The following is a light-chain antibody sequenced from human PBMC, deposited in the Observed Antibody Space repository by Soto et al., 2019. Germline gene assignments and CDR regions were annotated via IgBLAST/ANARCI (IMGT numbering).Light chain of an antibody. CDR2: GAS. CDR3: QQYHNWPPQYT. CDR1: QTIASN. Sequence: EIVMTQSPPSLSVSPGEGATLSCRASQTIASNLAWYQQKPGQAPRLLIHGASTRATGVPARFSGSGSGTDFTLTISSLQSEDFAVYYCQQYHNWPPQYTFGQGTKLQIK. J-gene: IGKJ2*01. V-gene: IGKV3-15*01.